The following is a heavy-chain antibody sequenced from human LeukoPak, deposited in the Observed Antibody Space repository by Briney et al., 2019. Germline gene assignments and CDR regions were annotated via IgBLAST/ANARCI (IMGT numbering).Heavy chain of an antibody. Sequence: KSSGTLSLTCTVSGGSISSGGYYWSWIRQHPGKGLEWIGYIYYSGSTYYNPSLKSRVTISVDTSKNQFSLKLSSVTAADTAVYHCARHPFATPFDYWGQGILVSVSS. CDR2: IYYSGST. J-gene: IGHJ4*02. V-gene: IGHV4-31*03. D-gene: IGHD2-15*01. CDR3: ARHPFATPFDY. CDR1: GGSISSGGYY.